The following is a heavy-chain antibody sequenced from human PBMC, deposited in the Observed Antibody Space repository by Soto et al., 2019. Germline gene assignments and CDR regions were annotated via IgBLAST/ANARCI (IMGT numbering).Heavy chain of an antibody. Sequence: SVKVSCKASGGTFGNSAISWVRQAPGQGLEWMGGIIPSFATGNSAPEFQGRLTITADKSTTTVYMELSSLRSEDTAVYYCARSYYGSGSYWFYGMDVWGQGTTVTVSS. D-gene: IGHD3-10*01. CDR2: IIPSFATG. V-gene: IGHV1-69*06. CDR1: GGTFGNSA. J-gene: IGHJ6*02. CDR3: ARSYYGSGSYWFYGMDV.